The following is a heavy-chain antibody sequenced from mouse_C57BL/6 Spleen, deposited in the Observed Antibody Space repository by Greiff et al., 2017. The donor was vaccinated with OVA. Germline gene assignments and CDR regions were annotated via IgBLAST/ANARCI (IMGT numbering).Heavy chain of an antibody. J-gene: IGHJ1*03. Sequence: QVQLQQSGAELVKPGASVKISCKASGYAFSSYWMNWVKQRPGKGLGWIGQIYPGDGDTNYNGKFKGKATLTADKSSSTAYMQLSSLTSEDSAVYFCAKGSSSYWYFDVWGTGTTVTVSS. CDR2: IYPGDGDT. CDR3: AKGSSSYWYFDV. V-gene: IGHV1-80*01. CDR1: GYAFSSYW. D-gene: IGHD1-1*01.